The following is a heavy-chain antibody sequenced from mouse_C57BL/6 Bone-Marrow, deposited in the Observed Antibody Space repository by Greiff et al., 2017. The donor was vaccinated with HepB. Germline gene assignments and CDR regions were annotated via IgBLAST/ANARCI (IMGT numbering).Heavy chain of an antibody. J-gene: IGHJ1*03. V-gene: IGHV2-5*01. Sequence: VQLQQSGPGLVQPSQSLSITCTVSGFSLTSYGVHWVRQSPGKGLEWLGVIWRGGSTDYNAAFMSRLSITKDNSKSQVFFKMNSLQADDTAIYYCAKKWGYYYGSSYVGYFDVWGTGTTVTVSS. CDR1: GFSLTSYG. CDR3: AKKWGYYYGSSYVGYFDV. D-gene: IGHD1-1*01. CDR2: IWRGGST.